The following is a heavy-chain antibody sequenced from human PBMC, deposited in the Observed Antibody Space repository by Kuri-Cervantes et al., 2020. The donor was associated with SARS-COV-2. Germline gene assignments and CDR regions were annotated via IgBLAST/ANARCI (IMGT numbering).Heavy chain of an antibody. Sequence: ESLKISCAVYGGSFSGYYWSWIRQPPGKGLEWIGEINHSGSTNYNPSLKSRVTISVDTSKNQFSLKLSSVTAADTAVYYCARGSYSSSWYLPKSYYYYYYMDVWGKGTTVTSP. CDR3: ARGSYSSSWYLPKSYYYYYYMDV. CDR2: INHSGST. CDR1: GGSFSGYY. V-gene: IGHV4-34*01. J-gene: IGHJ6*03. D-gene: IGHD6-13*01.